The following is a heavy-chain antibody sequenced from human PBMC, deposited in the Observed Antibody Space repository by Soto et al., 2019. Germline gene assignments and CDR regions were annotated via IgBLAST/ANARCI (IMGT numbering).Heavy chain of an antibody. V-gene: IGHV1-3*01. D-gene: IGHD2-21*02. J-gene: IGHJ4*02. CDR1: GYTFTSYA. CDR2: INAGNGNT. Sequence: ASVKVSCKASGYTFTSYAMHWVRQAPGQRLEWMGWINAGNGNTKYSQKFQGRVTITRDTSASTAYMELSSLRSEDTAVYYCAWSIVVVTALDYWGQGTLVTVPS. CDR3: AWSIVVVTALDY.